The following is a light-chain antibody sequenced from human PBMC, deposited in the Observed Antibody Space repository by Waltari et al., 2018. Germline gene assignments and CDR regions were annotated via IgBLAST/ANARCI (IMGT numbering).Light chain of an antibody. J-gene: IGLJ3*02. Sequence: QLVVTQSPSASASLGASVKLTCTLSSGHSSNVIAWLQQQPEKGPRYLMKVNSDGSHSRGDEMPDRCSGSSSGAERYLTISSLQAEDEADYYCQTGGQGTWVFGGGTKLTVL. CDR2: VNSDGSH. V-gene: IGLV4-69*01. CDR3: QTGGQGTWV. CDR1: SGHSSNV.